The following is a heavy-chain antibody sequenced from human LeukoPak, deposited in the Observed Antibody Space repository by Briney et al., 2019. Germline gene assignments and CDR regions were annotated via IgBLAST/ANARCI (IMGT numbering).Heavy chain of an antibody. CDR1: GFTFSTYA. CDR3: AKIRGYSYGYGDY. V-gene: IGHV3-23*01. Sequence: GGSLRLSCVASGFTFSTYAMSWVCQAPGKGLEWVSDISDSGSNTYYADSVKGRFTISRDNSKNTLYLQMSSLRAEDTAVYFCAKIRGYSYGYGDYWGQGTLVTVSS. CDR2: ISDSGSNT. D-gene: IGHD5-18*01. J-gene: IGHJ4*02.